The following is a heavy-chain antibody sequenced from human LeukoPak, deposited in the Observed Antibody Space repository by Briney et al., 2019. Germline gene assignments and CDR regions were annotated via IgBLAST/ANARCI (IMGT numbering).Heavy chain of an antibody. CDR3: ARDISSSWIFDY. CDR2: IYYSGST. Sequence: TSQTLSLTCTVSGGSISSGGYYWSWIRQHPGKGLEWIGYIYYSGSTNYNPSLKSRVTISVDTSKNQFSLKLSSVTAADTAVYYCARDISSSWIFDYWGQGTLVTVSS. J-gene: IGHJ4*02. D-gene: IGHD6-13*01. V-gene: IGHV4-61*08. CDR1: GGSISSGGYY.